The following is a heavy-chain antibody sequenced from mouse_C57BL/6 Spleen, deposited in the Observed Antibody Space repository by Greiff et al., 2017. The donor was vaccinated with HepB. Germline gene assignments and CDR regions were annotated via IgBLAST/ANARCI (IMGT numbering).Heavy chain of an antibody. CDR3: AREGFDY. CDR1: GYTFTSYW. CDR2: IDPSDSYT. J-gene: IGHJ2*01. Sequence: QVQLQQPGAELVKPGASVKLSCKASGYTFTSYWMQWVKQRPGQGLEWIGEIDPSDSYTNYNQKFKGKATLTVDTSSRTAYMQLSSLTSEDSAVYYCAREGFDYWGQGTTLTVSS. V-gene: IGHV1-50*01.